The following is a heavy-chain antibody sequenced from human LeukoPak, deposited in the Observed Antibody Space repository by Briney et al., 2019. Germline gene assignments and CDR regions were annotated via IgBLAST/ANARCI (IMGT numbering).Heavy chain of an antibody. CDR2: IDPSDSYT. V-gene: IGHV5-10-1*01. J-gene: IGHJ4*02. CDR1: GSSFTSYW. D-gene: IGHD3-10*01. CDR3: ARQPMYYYGSGSSTHSDDY. Sequence: GESLKISCKGSGSSFTSYWISWVRQMPGKGLEWMGRIDPSDSYTNYSPSFQGHVTISADKSISTAYLQWSSLKASDTAMYYCARQPMYYYGSGSSTHSDDYWGQGTLVTVSS.